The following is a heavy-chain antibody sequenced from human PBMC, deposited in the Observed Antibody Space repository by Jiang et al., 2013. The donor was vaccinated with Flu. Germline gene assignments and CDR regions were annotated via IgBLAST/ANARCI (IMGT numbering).Heavy chain of an antibody. V-gene: IGHV1-46*01. J-gene: IGHJ3*02. Sequence: GAEVKKPGASVKVSCKASGYTFSSYYIHWERQAPGQGLEWMGIINPSGGSTSYAQRFQGRVTMTRDTSTSTVYMELSSLRSEDTAVYYCARVNYYDSSGYRGAFDIRGQGTMVTVSS. CDR2: INPSGGST. CDR3: ARVNYYDSSGYRGAFDI. D-gene: IGHD3-22*01. CDR1: GYTFSSYY.